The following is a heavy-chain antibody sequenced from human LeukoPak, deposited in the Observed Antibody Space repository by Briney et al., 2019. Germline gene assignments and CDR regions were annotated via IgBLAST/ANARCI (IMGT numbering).Heavy chain of an antibody. CDR2: INHSGST. Sequence: KPSETLSLTCAVYGGSFSGYYWSWIRQPPGKGLEWIGEINHSGSTNYNPSLKSRVTISVDTSKNQFSLKLSSVTAADTAVYYCARVQLWSGTYYFDYWGQGTLVTVSS. CDR3: ARVQLWSGTYYFDY. CDR1: GGSFSGYY. V-gene: IGHV4-34*09. D-gene: IGHD5-18*01. J-gene: IGHJ4*02.